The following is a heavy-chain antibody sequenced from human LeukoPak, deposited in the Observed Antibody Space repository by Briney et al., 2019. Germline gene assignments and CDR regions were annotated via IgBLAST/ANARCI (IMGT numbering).Heavy chain of an antibody. Sequence: GASVKVSCTASGYTFTGYYMHWMRQAPGQGLEWMGWISGYKGNAVYAQKFQGRVTMTIDTSTTTAYMEVRSLRSDDTAVYYCAREGLEYYGMDVWGQGSTVTVSS. J-gene: IGHJ6*02. V-gene: IGHV1-18*04. CDR3: AREGLEYYGMDV. CDR2: ISGYKGNA. CDR1: GYTFTGYY. D-gene: IGHD5-24*01.